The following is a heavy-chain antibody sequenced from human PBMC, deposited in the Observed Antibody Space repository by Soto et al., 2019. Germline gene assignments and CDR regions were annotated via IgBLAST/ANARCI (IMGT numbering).Heavy chain of an antibody. D-gene: IGHD3-10*01. CDR2: INAGNGNT. Sequence: QVQLVQSGAEVKKPGASVKVSCKASGYTFTSYAMHWVRQATGQRLEWMGWINAGNGNTKYSQKFQGRVTITRDTSASTAYMELSSLRSDDTAVYYCAREKVSWFGEPPDYWGQGTLVTVSS. CDR3: AREKVSWFGEPPDY. CDR1: GYTFTSYA. J-gene: IGHJ4*02. V-gene: IGHV1-3*01.